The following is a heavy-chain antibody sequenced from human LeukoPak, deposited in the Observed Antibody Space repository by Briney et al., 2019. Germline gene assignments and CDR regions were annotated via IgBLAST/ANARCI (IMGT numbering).Heavy chain of an antibody. CDR1: GFTFSSYS. J-gene: IGHJ4*02. V-gene: IGHV3-7*01. CDR3: ATGGAPRGRFEN. Sequence: GGSLRLSCAASGFTFSSYSMNWVRQPPGKGPEWVAKMKEDETEIEYVDSAKGRFTISRDNAKSSLYLQMNSLRVEDTAVYYCATGGAPRGRFENWGQGTLVTVSS. CDR2: MKEDETEI.